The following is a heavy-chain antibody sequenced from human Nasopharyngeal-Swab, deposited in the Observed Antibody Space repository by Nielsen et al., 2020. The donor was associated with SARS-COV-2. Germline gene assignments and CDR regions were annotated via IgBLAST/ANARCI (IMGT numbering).Heavy chain of an antibody. V-gene: IGHV3-23*01. CDR2: ISGRGTDT. D-gene: IGHD6-13*01. CDR1: GLTFSTYA. Sequence: GGSLRLSCSVSGLTFSTYAVSWVRQAPGQGLEWVSAISGRGTDTYYADSVKGRFTISRDNSKNTVFLQMNSLRADDTAVYYCAKDGSSTPTYWGQGTLVSVPS. J-gene: IGHJ4*02. CDR3: AKDGSSTPTY.